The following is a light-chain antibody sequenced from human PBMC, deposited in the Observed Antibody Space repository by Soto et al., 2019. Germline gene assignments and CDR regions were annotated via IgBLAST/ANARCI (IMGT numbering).Light chain of an antibody. CDR3: QQYDRFPYT. CDR2: KAS. V-gene: IGKV1-5*03. J-gene: IGKJ2*01. CDR1: QSISNW. Sequence: DIQMTQSPSKLSASVGDTVTITCRASQSISNWLAWYQQKPGQAPKLLIHKASTLESGVPSRFSGSGSGTEFTLTISSLQPDDFATFYCQQYDRFPYTFGQGTKLGIK.